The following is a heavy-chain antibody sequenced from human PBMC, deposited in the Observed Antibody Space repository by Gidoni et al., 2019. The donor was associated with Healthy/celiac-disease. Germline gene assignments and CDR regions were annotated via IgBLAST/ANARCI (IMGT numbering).Heavy chain of an antibody. CDR1: GFTFGDYA. J-gene: IGHJ4*02. CDR2: IRSKAYGGTT. Sequence: EVQLVESGGGLVQPGRSLRLPCTASGFTFGDYAMSWFRQAPGKGLEWVGFIRSKAYGGTTEYAASVKGRFTISRDDSKSIAYLQMNSLKTEDTAVYYCTRTYSSGWLTAYYFDYWGQGTLVTVSS. V-gene: IGHV3-49*03. D-gene: IGHD6-19*01. CDR3: TRTYSSGWLTAYYFDY.